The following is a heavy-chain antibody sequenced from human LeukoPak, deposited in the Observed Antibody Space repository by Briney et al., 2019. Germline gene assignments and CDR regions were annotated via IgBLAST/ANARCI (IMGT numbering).Heavy chain of an antibody. V-gene: IGHV4-39*01. CDR1: GGSLSSSSYX. CDR3: ASLLTYFDY. Sequence: SETLSLTCTVSGGSLSSSSYXWGXXRQPPXXGXECIGSIYYRGSTYYDPSLKSRVTISVDTSKNQFSLKLSSVTAAHTAVYSCASLLTYFDYWGQGTLVTVSS. D-gene: IGHD3-9*01. CDR2: IYYRGST. J-gene: IGHJ4*02.